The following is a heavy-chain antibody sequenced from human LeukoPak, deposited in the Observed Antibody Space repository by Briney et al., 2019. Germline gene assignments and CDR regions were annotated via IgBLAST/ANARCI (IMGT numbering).Heavy chain of an antibody. Sequence: PGGSLRLSCAASGFTFSSYAMSWVRQAPGKGLEWVSAISGSGGSTYYADSVKGRFTISRDNSKNTLYLQMNSLRAEDTAVYYCAKDILYYDFWSGPNFDYWGQGTLVTVSS. CDR2: ISGSGGST. CDR1: GFTFSSYA. CDR3: AKDILYYDFWSGPNFDY. J-gene: IGHJ4*02. D-gene: IGHD3-3*01. V-gene: IGHV3-23*01.